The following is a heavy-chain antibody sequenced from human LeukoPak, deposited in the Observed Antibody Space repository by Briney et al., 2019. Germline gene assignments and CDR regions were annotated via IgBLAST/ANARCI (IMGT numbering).Heavy chain of an antibody. D-gene: IGHD6-19*01. CDR1: GFTFSKYG. CDR2: INSDGSST. Sequence: GSLRLSCAASGFTFSKYGMHWVRQAPGKGLVWVSRINSDGSSTTYADSVKGRYTISRDNAKNTLYLQMNSLRVEDMAVYYCARGGPVPGSLDYWGQETLVTVSS. CDR3: ARGGPVPGSLDY. J-gene: IGHJ4*02. V-gene: IGHV3-74*01.